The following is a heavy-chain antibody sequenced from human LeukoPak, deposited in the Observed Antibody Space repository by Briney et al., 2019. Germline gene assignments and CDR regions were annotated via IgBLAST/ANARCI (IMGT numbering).Heavy chain of an antibody. CDR1: GASISSSGYY. V-gene: IGHV4-31*03. D-gene: IGHD2-8*01. J-gene: IGHJ5*02. CDR2: IYYSGST. Sequence: SETLSLTCTVSGASISSSGYYWSWIRHHPGKGLEWIGYIYYSGSTSYNPSLKSRLTISLDTSKNQFSLKLSSVTAADTAVYYCARPHRYCTNGVCWESLFDPWGQGTLVTVSS. CDR3: ARPHRYCTNGVCWESLFDP.